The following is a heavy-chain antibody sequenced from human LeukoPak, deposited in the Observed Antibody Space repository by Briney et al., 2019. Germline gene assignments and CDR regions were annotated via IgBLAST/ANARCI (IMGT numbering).Heavy chain of an antibody. CDR3: ARVPLLSYYDSSGYYNYYYMDV. CDR2: IYYSGSA. Sequence: SETLSLTCTVSGGSISSYYWSWIRQPPGKGLEWIGYIYYSGSANYNPSLKSRVTISVDTSKNQFSLKLSSVTAADTAVYYCARVPLLSYYDSSGYYNYYYMDVWGKGTTVTVSS. D-gene: IGHD3-22*01. CDR1: GGSISSYY. J-gene: IGHJ6*03. V-gene: IGHV4-59*08.